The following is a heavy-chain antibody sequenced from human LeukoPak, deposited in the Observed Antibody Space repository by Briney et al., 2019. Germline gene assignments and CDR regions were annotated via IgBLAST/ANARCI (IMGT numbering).Heavy chain of an antibody. V-gene: IGHV3-23*01. J-gene: IGHJ4*02. CDR1: GFTFSTYG. CDR3: AKQESSSWYRSYYFDY. Sequence: GGSLRLPCAASGFTFSTYGVSWVRQAPGKGLEWVSAISGSGAITYYADSVKGRFTISRDNSKNTLYLQMNSLRAEDTAVYYCAKQESSSWYRSYYFDYWGQGTLVTVSS. D-gene: IGHD6-13*01. CDR2: ISGSGAIT.